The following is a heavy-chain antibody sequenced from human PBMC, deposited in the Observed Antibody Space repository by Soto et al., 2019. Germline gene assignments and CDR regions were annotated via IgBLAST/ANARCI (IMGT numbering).Heavy chain of an antibody. Sequence: EVQLFESGGKLMQPGESLRLSCALSGGDFSRFAMSWVRQAPGKGLAWVSAIRGSGDGTSYIGSVAGRFTISRDNSKNTLYLQMDRLRAEDTAVYFCAKHVRWDWDQDWFDSWGPGTLVTVSS. CDR3: AKHVRWDWDQDWFDS. J-gene: IGHJ5*01. V-gene: IGHV3-23*02. CDR2: IRGSGDGT. D-gene: IGHD3-10*02. CDR1: GGDFSRFA.